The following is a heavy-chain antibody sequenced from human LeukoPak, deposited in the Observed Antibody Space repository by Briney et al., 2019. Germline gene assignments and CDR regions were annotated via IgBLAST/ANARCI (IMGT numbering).Heavy chain of an antibody. CDR2: IKEDGSEK. D-gene: IGHD7-27*01. CDR3: ARVSAGDYPDY. CDR1: GFTFSNYW. V-gene: IGHV3-7*03. Sequence: GGSLRLSCAASGFTFSNYWMSWVRQAPGKGLEWVANIKEDGSEKSYVDSVKGRFTISKDNAKNSLYLQMNSLRAEDTAVYYCARVSAGDYPDYWGQGTLVTASS. J-gene: IGHJ4*02.